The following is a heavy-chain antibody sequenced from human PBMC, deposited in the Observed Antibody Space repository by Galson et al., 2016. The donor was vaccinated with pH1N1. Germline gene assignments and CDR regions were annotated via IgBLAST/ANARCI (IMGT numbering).Heavy chain of an antibody. CDR2: ISASGDYT. Sequence: SLRLSCAASEFTFSDYFMGWVRQAPGKGLEYISYISASGDYTNYAYSVKGRFAVSRDNDKKSMYLQINSLRVEDTAIYYCAGSPRRYHFDSWGQGILGAVSS. D-gene: IGHD1-14*01. CDR3: AGSPRRYHFDS. J-gene: IGHJ4*02. CDR1: EFTFSDYF. V-gene: IGHV3-11*03.